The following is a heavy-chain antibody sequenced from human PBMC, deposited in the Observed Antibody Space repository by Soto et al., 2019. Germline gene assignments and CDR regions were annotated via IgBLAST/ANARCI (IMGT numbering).Heavy chain of an antibody. CDR1: GDSISSGAYY. Sequence: QVQLQESGPGLVKPSQTLSLTCTGSGDSISSGAYYWSWLRQHPRKVLQWTGYISYSGRNYYNPSHKRRLTISQDTAKNQLSLKLSSLTAADKAMYYCARGRQYYDIEFVPWGKRTLVTVSS. J-gene: IGHJ5*02. V-gene: IGHV4-31*03. CDR2: ISYSGRN. D-gene: IGHD3-22*01. CDR3: ARGRQYYDIEFVP.